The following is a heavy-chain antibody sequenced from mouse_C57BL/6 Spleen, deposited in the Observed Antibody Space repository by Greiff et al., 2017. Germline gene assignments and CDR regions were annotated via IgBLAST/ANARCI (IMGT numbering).Heavy chain of an antibody. CDR3: TEDGYDGFAY. V-gene: IGHV14-4*01. D-gene: IGHD2-2*01. Sequence: VHVKQSGAELMRPGASVKLSCTASGFNIKDDYMHWVKQRPEQGLGWIGWLDPENGDTEYASKFQGKATITADTSSNTDYLQLSGLSSADTAVYYCTEDGYDGFAYWSQGTLGTVSA. CDR2: LDPENGDT. J-gene: IGHJ3*01. CDR1: GFNIKDDY.